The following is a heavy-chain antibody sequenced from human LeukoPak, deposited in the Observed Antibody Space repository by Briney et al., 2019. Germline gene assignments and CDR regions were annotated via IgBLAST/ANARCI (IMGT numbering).Heavy chain of an antibody. CDR3: ARELSGSISRHFDY. CDR2: ISGGGGST. CDR1: GFTFSSYA. V-gene: IGHV3-23*01. D-gene: IGHD2-15*01. J-gene: IGHJ4*02. Sequence: GGSLRLSCAASGFTFSSYAMNWVRQAPGKGLEWVSSISGGGGSTYYADSVKGRFTISRDNSKNTLYLQVNSLRAEDTAVFYCARELSGSISRHFDYWGQGTLVTVSS.